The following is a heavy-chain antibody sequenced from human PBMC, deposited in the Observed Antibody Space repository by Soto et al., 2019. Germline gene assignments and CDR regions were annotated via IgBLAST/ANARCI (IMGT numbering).Heavy chain of an antibody. Sequence: QVQLQQWGAGLLKPSETLSLTCAVYGGSFSGYYWSWIRQPPGKGLEWIGEINHSGSTNYNPSLKSRVTISVETSKNQFSLKLSSVTAADTAVYYCARGYPSIAARAFDYWGQGTLVTVSS. CDR2: INHSGST. D-gene: IGHD6-6*01. V-gene: IGHV4-34*01. J-gene: IGHJ4*02. CDR3: ARGYPSIAARAFDY. CDR1: GGSFSGYY.